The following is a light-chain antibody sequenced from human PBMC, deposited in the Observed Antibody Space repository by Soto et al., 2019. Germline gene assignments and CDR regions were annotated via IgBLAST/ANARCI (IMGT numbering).Light chain of an antibody. J-gene: IGLJ1*01. V-gene: IGLV2-14*01. CDR2: EVS. CDR3: SSYTSGNTLYV. Sequence: QSALTQPASVSGSPGQSITISCTGTSSDVGAYIYVSWYQQHPGKAPRLMIYEVSNRPSGVSNRFSGSKSGNTAYLTISGLQAGDGADYYCSSYTSGNTLYVFGSGTKLTVL. CDR1: SSDVGAYIY.